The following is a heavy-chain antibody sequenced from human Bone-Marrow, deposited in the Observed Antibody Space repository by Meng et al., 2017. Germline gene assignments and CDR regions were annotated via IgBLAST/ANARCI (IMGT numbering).Heavy chain of an antibody. CDR1: GGSVSDYD. CDR3: ARERNTYRFSVGRGKWFDP. Sequence: WGQRLLKPFETLSLSCAVYGGSVSDYDWSWIRQPPGKGLEWIGGINHSGSTNYNPTLKSRVTISVDTSKTQFSLKLSSVTAADTAVYYCARERNTYRFSVGRGKWFDPWGQRTLVTVSS. J-gene: IGHJ5*02. CDR2: INHSGST. V-gene: IGHV4-34*01. D-gene: IGHD3-3*01.